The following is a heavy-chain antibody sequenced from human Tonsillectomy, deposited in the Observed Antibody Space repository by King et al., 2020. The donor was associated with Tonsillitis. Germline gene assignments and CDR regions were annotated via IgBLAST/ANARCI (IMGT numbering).Heavy chain of an antibody. CDR1: GFTFSSYS. J-gene: IGHJ3*02. Sequence: VQLVESGGGLVKPGGSLRLSCAASGFTFSSYSLHWVRQAPGKGLEWVSSITSSSNYIYYADSMEGRFTISRDNAKISLYLQMNSRRAEDTAMYYCAGVWVVRGVCAYDIWGQGTMVTVSS. V-gene: IGHV3-21*01. CDR2: ITSSSNYI. CDR3: AGVWVVRGVCAYDI. D-gene: IGHD3-10*01.